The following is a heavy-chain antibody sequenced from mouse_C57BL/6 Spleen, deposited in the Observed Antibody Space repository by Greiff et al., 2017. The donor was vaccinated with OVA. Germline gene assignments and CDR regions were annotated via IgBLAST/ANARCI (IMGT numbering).Heavy chain of an antibody. V-gene: IGHV1-82*01. CDR1: GYAFSSSW. J-gene: IGHJ3*01. Sequence: VHLVESGPELVKPGASVKISCKASGYAFSSSWMNWVKQRPGKGLEWIGRIYPGDGDTNYNGKFKGKATLTADKSSSTAYMQLSSLTSEDSAVYFCASLYDGFAYWGQGTLVTVSA. CDR3: ASLYDGFAY. D-gene: IGHD2-3*01. CDR2: IYPGDGDT.